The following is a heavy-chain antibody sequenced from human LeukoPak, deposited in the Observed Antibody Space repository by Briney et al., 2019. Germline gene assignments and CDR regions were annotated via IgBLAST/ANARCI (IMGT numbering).Heavy chain of an antibody. CDR2: IYYSGST. J-gene: IGHJ5*02. D-gene: IGHD6-13*01. CDR3: ARDLADSKYNWFGP. Sequence: KPSETLSLTCTVSGGSISSYYWSWIRQPLGKGLEWIGYIYYSGSTNYNPSLKSRVTISVDTSKNQFSLKLSSVTAADTAVYYCARDLADSKYNWFGPWGQGTLVTVSS. CDR1: GGSISSYY. V-gene: IGHV4-59*01.